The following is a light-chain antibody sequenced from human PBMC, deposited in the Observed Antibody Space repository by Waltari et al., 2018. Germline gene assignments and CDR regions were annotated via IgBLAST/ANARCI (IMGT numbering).Light chain of an antibody. J-gene: IGLJ2*01. CDR1: GSAAGSSES. CDR3: SSQTLDGLVL. V-gene: IGLV2-14*03. Sequence: QSALTQPASVSGSPGQSITISCSGLGSAAGSSESVSWHQHHPDKPPQVIIYDVTHRPSGVSDRFSASKSANTASLTISRLQPEDEADYYCSSQTLDGLVLFGVGTRLTVL. CDR2: DVT.